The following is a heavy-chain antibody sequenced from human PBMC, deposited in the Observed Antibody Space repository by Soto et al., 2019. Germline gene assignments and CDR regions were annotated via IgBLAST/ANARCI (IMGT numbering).Heavy chain of an antibody. J-gene: IGHJ4*02. CDR2: IWSDGSSE. D-gene: IGHD6-19*01. CDR1: GFTFSDYG. V-gene: IGHV3-33*01. Sequence: QVQLVESGGGVVQPGRSLRLSCAASGFTFSDYGMHWVRQAPGKGLEWVAAIWSDGSSEYYADSVKGRFTISRDNSKDTLFLQMSSLRADDTAVYFCASGNVYYESGWYSDYWGQGTLVTVSS. CDR3: ASGNVYYESGWYSDY.